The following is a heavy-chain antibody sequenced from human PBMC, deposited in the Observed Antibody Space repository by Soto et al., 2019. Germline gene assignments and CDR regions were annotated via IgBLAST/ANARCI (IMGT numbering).Heavy chain of an antibody. J-gene: IGHJ4*02. CDR2: ISAYNGNT. Sequence: ASVKVSCKASGYTFTSYGISWVRQAPGQGLEWMGWISAYNGNTNYAQKLQGRVTMTTDTSTSTAYMELKSLRADDTAVYYCAKEADHLLLHGVDYWGQGILVTVSS. CDR1: GYTFTSYG. V-gene: IGHV1-18*04. D-gene: IGHD2-2*01. CDR3: AKEADHLLLHGVDY.